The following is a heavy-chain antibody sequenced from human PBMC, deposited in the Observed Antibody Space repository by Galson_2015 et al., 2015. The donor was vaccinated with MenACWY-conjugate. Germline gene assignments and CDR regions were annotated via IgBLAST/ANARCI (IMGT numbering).Heavy chain of an antibody. V-gene: IGHV3-23*01. D-gene: IGHD3-22*01. Sequence: SLRLSCAASGFTFSSYAMSWVRQAPGKGLEWVSGISGSGGSTYYADSVKGGFTISRDNSKNTLYLPMNRLRAEETAVYYCANDRGYYDSSGYLVYFDYWGQGTLVTVSS. J-gene: IGHJ4*02. CDR3: ANDRGYYDSSGYLVYFDY. CDR1: GFTFSSYA. CDR2: ISGSGGST.